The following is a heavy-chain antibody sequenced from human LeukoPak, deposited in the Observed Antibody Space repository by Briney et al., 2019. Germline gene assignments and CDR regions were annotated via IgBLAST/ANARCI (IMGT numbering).Heavy chain of an antibody. CDR2: IYYNGNT. V-gene: IGHV4-61*08. CDR1: GGSISSGGYS. Sequence: SETLSLTCAVSGGSISSGGYSWSWIRLPPGKGLEWIGYIYYNGNTYYHPSLKSRLTISLDTSKNQFSLNLSSVTAADTAVYFCATDSSGYTEAFDIWGQGTMVAVSS. J-gene: IGHJ3*02. D-gene: IGHD3-22*01. CDR3: ATDSSGYTEAFDI.